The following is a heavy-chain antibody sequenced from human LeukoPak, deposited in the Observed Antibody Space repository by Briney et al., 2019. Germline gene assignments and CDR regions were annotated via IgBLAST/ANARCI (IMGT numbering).Heavy chain of an antibody. Sequence: PSETLSLTCAVHGGSSSVYFCSWIRQSPGKGLEWIGEINGGGKTDYNPSLKSRVTISVGTSKNQFSLKLSSVTAADTAVYYCARDRASGYYDDWGQGTLVTVSS. CDR2: INGGGKT. V-gene: IGHV4-34*01. CDR1: GGSSSVYF. D-gene: IGHD3-22*01. CDR3: ARDRASGYYDD. J-gene: IGHJ4*02.